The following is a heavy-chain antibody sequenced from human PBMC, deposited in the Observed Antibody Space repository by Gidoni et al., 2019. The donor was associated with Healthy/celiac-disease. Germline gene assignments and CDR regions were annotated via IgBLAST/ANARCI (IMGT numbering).Heavy chain of an antibody. Sequence: EVQLVESGGGLVQPGGSLRPSCAASGFTFSSYEMNWVRQAPGKGLEWVSYISSSGSTIYYADSVKGRFTISRDNAKNSLYLQMNSLRAEDTAVYYCARVDYVNFDYWGQGTLVTVSS. CDR3: ARVDYVNFDY. V-gene: IGHV3-48*03. J-gene: IGHJ4*02. CDR2: ISSSGSTI. CDR1: GFTFSSYE. D-gene: IGHD4-17*01.